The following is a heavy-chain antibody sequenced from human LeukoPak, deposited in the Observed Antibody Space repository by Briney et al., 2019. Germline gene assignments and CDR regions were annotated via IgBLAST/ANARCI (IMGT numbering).Heavy chain of an antibody. V-gene: IGHV3-21*06. J-gene: IGHJ3*02. CDR2: ISSSSSYI. CDR1: GFTFSSYS. CDR3: ARDRPYCSSTSCRDAFDI. D-gene: IGHD2-2*01. Sequence: PGGSLRLSCAASGFTFSSYSMNWVRQAPGKGLEWVSSISSSSSYIYYADSVKGRFTISRDNAKNSLYLQMNSLRAEDTAVYYCARDRPYCSSTSCRDAFDIWGQGTMVTVSS.